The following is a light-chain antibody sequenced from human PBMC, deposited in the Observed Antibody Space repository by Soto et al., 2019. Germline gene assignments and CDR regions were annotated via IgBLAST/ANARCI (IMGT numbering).Light chain of an antibody. Sequence: EIVLTQSPGTLSLSPGERATLSCRASQRITNNFLAWFQQQPGLAPRLLIHGASTRASGVPDRLSGGGSGPDFVLNISRLEPEDFAVYYCQQDGRSPFTFGQGTKLQIK. CDR1: QRITNNF. J-gene: IGKJ2*01. CDR2: GAS. V-gene: IGKV3-20*01. CDR3: QQDGRSPFT.